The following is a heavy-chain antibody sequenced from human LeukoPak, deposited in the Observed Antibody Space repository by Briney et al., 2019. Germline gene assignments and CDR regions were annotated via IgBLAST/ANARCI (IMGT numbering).Heavy chain of an antibody. Sequence: ASVKVSCKTSGYSVTDYYMHWVRQAPGQGLEWMGWINPNSGGTSAAQKFQGRVTMTRDTSITTVYMEVSWLTSDDTAIYYCARADRLHGGPYLIGPWGQGILVTVSS. CDR3: ARADRLHGGPYLIGP. J-gene: IGHJ5*02. CDR2: INPNSGGT. D-gene: IGHD2-21*01. CDR1: GYSVTDYY. V-gene: IGHV1-2*02.